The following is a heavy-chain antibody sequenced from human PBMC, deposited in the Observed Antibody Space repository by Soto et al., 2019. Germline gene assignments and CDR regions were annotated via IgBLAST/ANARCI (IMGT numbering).Heavy chain of an antibody. J-gene: IGHJ6*02. Sequence: GESLKISCKGSGYSFTSYWISWVRQMPGKGLEWMGRIDPSAFYTNYSPSFQGHVTISADKSISTAYLQWSSLKASDTAMYYCARHGDDYCNSEPEKYSGYERYYYYGMDVWGQGTTVTVSS. CDR1: GYSFTSYW. CDR2: IDPSAFYT. D-gene: IGHD5-12*01. CDR3: ARHGDDYCNSEPEKYSGYERYYYYGMDV. V-gene: IGHV5-10-1*01.